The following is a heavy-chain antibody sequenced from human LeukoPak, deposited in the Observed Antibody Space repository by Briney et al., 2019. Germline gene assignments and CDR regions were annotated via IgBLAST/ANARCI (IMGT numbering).Heavy chain of an antibody. D-gene: IGHD3-10*01. CDR3: AHTVYYSASHYFEF. V-gene: IGHV2-5*02. Sequence: SGPTLVNPTQTLTLTCGFSGFSLTTGGVGVGWIRQPPGEALECLALIYWDDDKRYSPSLRNRLSITKDTSKNQVVLTMTNVDPVDTATYYCAHTVYYSASHYFEFWGQGALVTVSS. J-gene: IGHJ4*02. CDR2: IYWDDDK. CDR1: GFSLTTGGVG.